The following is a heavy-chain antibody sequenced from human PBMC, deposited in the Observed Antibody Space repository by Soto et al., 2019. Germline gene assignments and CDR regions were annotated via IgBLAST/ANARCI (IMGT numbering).Heavy chain of an antibody. J-gene: IGHJ6*02. CDR1: GFTFSSYD. Sequence: QVQLVQSGGGVVQPGRSLRLSCATSGFTFSSYDMQWVRHAPGKGLEWVALISYEGLNTYYADSVRGRFIISRDNSKNILYLQMHSLRPYDTAVYYCAKLIYPLNSSGLDVWGQGATVIVSS. CDR3: AKLIYPLNSSGLDV. CDR2: ISYEGLNT. D-gene: IGHD1-1*01. V-gene: IGHV3-30*18.